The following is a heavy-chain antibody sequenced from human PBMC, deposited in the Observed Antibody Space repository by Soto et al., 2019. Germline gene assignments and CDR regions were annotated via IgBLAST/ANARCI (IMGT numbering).Heavy chain of an antibody. CDR2: INPSGDSR. CDR1: GFSFSDYF. CDR3: ARDTGTDCSGGSCHLGPYYYYGMDV. V-gene: IGHV1-46*01. J-gene: IGHJ6*02. Sequence: GASVKVSCKASGFSFSDYFMHWVRQAPGQGLEWMGIINPSGDSRNYAQKFQGRVTITRDTSTSTVYMDLSSLRYEDTAVYYCARDTGTDCSGGSCHLGPYYYYGMDVWGQGATVTVSS. D-gene: IGHD2-15*01.